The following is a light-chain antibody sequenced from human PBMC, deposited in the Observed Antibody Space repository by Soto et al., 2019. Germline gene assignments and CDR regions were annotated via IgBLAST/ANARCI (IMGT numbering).Light chain of an antibody. J-gene: IGLJ3*02. Sequence: QSALTQPPSASGSPGQSVTISCTGTSSDVGGYNYVSWYQQHPGKAPKLMIYEVSKRPSGVPDRFSGSKSGNTASLTVSGLQPEDEADYYCQSYDVSLTVRVFGGGTKLTVL. CDR2: EVS. CDR3: QSYDVSLTVRV. CDR1: SSDVGGYNY. V-gene: IGLV2-8*01.